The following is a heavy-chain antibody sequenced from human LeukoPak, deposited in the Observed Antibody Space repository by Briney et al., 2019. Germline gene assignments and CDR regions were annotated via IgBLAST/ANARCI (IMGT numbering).Heavy chain of an antibody. Sequence: SETLSLTCAVSGYSISSGYYWGWIRQPAGKGLEWIGRIYTSGSTNYNPSLKSRVTISVDTSKNQFSLKLSSVTAADTAVYYCARIRYFDWLSRFDDAFDIWGQGTMVTVSS. CDR3: ARIRYFDWLSRFDDAFDI. CDR1: GYSISSGYY. D-gene: IGHD3-9*01. V-gene: IGHV4-38-2*01. CDR2: IYTSGST. J-gene: IGHJ3*02.